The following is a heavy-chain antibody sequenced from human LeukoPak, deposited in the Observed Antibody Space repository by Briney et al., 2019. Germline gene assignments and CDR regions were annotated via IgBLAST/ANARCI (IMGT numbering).Heavy chain of an antibody. V-gene: IGHV4-34*12. Sequence: PSETLSLTCAVHGYSLTNHYWIWIRQPPGKGLEWIAEVLHTGSTNCNPSFKSRVTVSVDTPKNQFFLNLTSVTAADTAVYYCARGPAAVHPWGRGILVTVSS. J-gene: IGHJ5*02. CDR1: GYSLTNHY. D-gene: IGHD6-13*01. CDR3: ARGPAAVHP. CDR2: VLHTGST.